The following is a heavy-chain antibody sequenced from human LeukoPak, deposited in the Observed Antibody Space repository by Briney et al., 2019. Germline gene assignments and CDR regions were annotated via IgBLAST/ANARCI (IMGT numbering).Heavy chain of an antibody. V-gene: IGHV3-21*01. CDR3: ARGLVSGYDFGFDY. Sequence: GGSLLLSCAASGFTFISYSMNWVRQAPGKGLEWVSSISSSSSYIYYADSVKGRFTISRDNAKNSLYLQMNSLRAEDTAVYYCARGLVSGYDFGFDYWGQGTLVTVSS. D-gene: IGHD5-12*01. CDR1: GFTFISYS. J-gene: IGHJ4*02. CDR2: ISSSSSYI.